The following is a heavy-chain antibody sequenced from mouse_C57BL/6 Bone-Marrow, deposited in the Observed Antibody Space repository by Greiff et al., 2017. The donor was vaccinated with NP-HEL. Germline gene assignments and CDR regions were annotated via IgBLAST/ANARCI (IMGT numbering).Heavy chain of an antibody. V-gene: IGHV1-61*01. Sequence: QVQLKQPGAELVRPGSSVKLSCKASGYTFTSYWMVWVKQRPGQGLEWIGNIYPSDSETHYNQKFKDKATLTVDKSSSTAYMQLSSLTSEDSAVYYCARGLGLRRYFDVWGTGTTVTVSS. CDR2: IYPSDSET. J-gene: IGHJ1*03. CDR3: ARGLGLRRYFDV. CDR1: GYTFTSYW. D-gene: IGHD2-2*01.